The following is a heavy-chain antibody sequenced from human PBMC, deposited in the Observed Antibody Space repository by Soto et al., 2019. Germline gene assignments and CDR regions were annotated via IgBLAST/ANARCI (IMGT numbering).Heavy chain of an antibody. CDR2: ISAYNGNT. D-gene: IGHD3-3*01. Sequence: QVQLVQSGAEVKKPGASVKVSCKASGYTFTSYGISWVRQAPGQGLEWMGWISAYNGNTNYAQKLQGRLTMTTDTSTSTAYMELRSLRSDDTAVYYCARDSLTIFGVVMADNWFDPWGQGTLVTVSS. CDR1: GYTFTSYG. V-gene: IGHV1-18*01. J-gene: IGHJ5*02. CDR3: ARDSLTIFGVVMADNWFDP.